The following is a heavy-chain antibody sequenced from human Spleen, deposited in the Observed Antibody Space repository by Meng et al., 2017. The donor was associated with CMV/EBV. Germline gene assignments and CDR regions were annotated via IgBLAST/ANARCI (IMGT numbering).Heavy chain of an antibody. Sequence: ASVKVSCKASGYTFTGYYMHWVRQAPGQGLEWMGWINPNSGGTNYAQKFQGRVTMTRDTSISTAYMELSRLRSDDTAVYYCVPYSHRLDGMDVWGQGTTVTVSS. V-gene: IGHV1-2*02. CDR3: VPYSHRLDGMDV. J-gene: IGHJ6*02. D-gene: IGHD2-21*01. CDR1: GYTFTGYY. CDR2: INPNSGGT.